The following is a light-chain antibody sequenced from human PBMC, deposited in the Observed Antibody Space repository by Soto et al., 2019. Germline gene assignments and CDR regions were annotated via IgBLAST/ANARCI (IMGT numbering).Light chain of an antibody. CDR3: QTWGTGGV. V-gene: IGLV4-69*01. CDR2: LNSDGSH. CDR1: SGHSSYA. J-gene: IGLJ3*02. Sequence: QSVLTQSPSASASLGASVKLTCTLSSGHSSYAIAWHQQQPEKGPRYLMKLNSDGSHSKGDGIPDRFSGSRSGAERYLTISSLQSEDEADYYCQTWGTGGVFGGGTQLTVL.